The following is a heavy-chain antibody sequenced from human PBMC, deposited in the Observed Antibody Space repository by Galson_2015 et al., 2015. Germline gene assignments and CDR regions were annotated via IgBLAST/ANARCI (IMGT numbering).Heavy chain of an antibody. CDR1: GDSISSGDYF. CDR3: ARLKGQLDAPYIDF. V-gene: IGHV4-31*03. Sequence: TLSLTCTVSGDSISSGDYFWTWIRQHPGKGLEWIGNIYYSGSTNYKSSLKSRVTMSVDTSKNQFSLKVSSVTAADTAVYYCARLKGQLDAPYIDFWGQGTLVTVSS. CDR2: IYYSGST. J-gene: IGHJ4*02. D-gene: IGHD6-13*01.